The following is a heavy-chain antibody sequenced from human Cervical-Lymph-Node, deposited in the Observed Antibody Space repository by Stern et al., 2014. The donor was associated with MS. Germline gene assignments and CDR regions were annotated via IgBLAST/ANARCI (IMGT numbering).Heavy chain of an antibody. J-gene: IGHJ4*02. D-gene: IGHD1-26*01. Sequence: VQLEESGGGVVKPGGSLSLSCVASGFSFSPYAMHWVRQAPGKGLEWVAFVSYDGTQRNSTDSVKARFTISRDNTKNTLYLHMHRLRDEDTAVYFCARGGRGVGLEYWGQGALVTVSS. CDR3: ARGGRGVGLEY. V-gene: IGHV3-30-3*01. CDR1: GFSFSPYA. CDR2: VSYDGTQR.